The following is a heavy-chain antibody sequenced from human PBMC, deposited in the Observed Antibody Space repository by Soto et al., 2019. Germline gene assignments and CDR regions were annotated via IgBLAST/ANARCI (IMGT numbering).Heavy chain of an antibody. CDR2: IYYSGST. D-gene: IGHD3-22*01. CDR1: GGSISSSSYY. Sequence: PSETLSLTCTVSGGSISSSSYYWGWIRQPPGKGLEWIGSIYYSGSTYYNPSLKSRVTISVDTSKNRFSLKLSSVTAADTAVYYCARPPPVMYYYDSSGYLDYFDYWGQGTLVTVSS. V-gene: IGHV4-39*01. CDR3: ARPPPVMYYYDSSGYLDYFDY. J-gene: IGHJ4*02.